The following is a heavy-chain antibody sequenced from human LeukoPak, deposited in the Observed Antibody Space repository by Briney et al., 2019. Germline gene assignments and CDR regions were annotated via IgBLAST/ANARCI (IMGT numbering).Heavy chain of an antibody. D-gene: IGHD3-3*01. CDR2: INHSGST. CDR3: ARAPPYYDFWSVTHEGLYFDY. J-gene: IGHJ4*02. V-gene: IGHV4-34*01. CDR1: GGSFSGYY. Sequence: SETLSLTCAVYGGSFSGYYWSWIRQPPGKGLEWIGEINHSGSTNYNPSLKSRVTISVDTSKNQFSLKLSSVTAADTAVYYCARAPPYYDFWSVTHEGLYFDYWGQGTLVTVSS.